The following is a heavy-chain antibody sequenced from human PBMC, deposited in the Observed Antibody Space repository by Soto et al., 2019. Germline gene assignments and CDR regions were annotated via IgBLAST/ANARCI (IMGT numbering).Heavy chain of an antibody. J-gene: IGHJ5*02. CDR2: IYYSGST. Sequence: SETLSLTCTVSGGSISSYYWSWIRQPPGKGLEWIGYIYYSGSTNYNPSLKSRVTISVDTSKNQFSLKLSSVTAADTAVYYCARYIAVDNYNWFDPWGQGTLVTVSS. CDR3: ARYIAVDNYNWFDP. CDR1: GGSISSYY. D-gene: IGHD6-19*01. V-gene: IGHV4-59*08.